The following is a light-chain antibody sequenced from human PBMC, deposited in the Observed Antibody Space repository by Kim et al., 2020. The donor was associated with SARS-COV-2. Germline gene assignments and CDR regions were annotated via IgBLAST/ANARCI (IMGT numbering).Light chain of an antibody. CDR2: GEK. J-gene: IGLJ6*01. Sequence: VAMGLTGRITCRRYILSRSFPNWYQPRQGQAPVVIIYGEKKRPSGSPDRFSGSRSGDTASLTVAGAQAEDEGDYFCHSRDRTGDQIFGSGTKVTVL. V-gene: IGLV3-19*01. CDR3: HSRDRTGDQI. CDR1: ILSRSF.